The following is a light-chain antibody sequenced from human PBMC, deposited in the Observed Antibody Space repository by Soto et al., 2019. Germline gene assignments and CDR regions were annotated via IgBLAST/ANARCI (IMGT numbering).Light chain of an antibody. Sequence: QSVLTQPPSASGTPGQGVTISCSGSGSNIGSYTVTWYQQPPVTAPKFLIFRNSQRPSGVPDRFSGSKSGTSASLAISGLQSEDESEYYCSTWDDSLNGWVFGGGTKVTVL. J-gene: IGLJ3*02. CDR3: STWDDSLNGWV. CDR1: GSNIGSYT. CDR2: RNS. V-gene: IGLV1-44*01.